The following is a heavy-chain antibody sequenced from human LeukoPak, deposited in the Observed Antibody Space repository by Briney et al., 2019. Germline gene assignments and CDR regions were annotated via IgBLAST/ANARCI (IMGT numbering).Heavy chain of an antibody. D-gene: IGHD1-26*01. V-gene: IGHV3-21*01. Sequence: PGGSLRLSCAASGFTFSSYSMNWVRQAPGKGLEWVSFISTSSSYIHNADSVKGRFTISRDNAENSLYLQMNSLGPEDTAVYYCARDPYSGNYGNYYYYYMDVWGKGTTVTISS. CDR2: ISTSSSYI. CDR3: ARDPYSGNYGNYYYYYMDV. J-gene: IGHJ6*03. CDR1: GFTFSSYS.